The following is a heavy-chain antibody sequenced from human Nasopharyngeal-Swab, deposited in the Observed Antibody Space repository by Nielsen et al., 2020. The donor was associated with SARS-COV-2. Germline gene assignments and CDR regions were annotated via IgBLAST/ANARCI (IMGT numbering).Heavy chain of an antibody. CDR3: ARDYCSGGSCYHWHYYGMDV. CDR1: GFTFSSYS. D-gene: IGHD2-15*01. V-gene: IGHV3-21*04. Sequence: GESLKISCAASGFTFSSYSMNWVRQAPGKGLEWVSSISSSSSYIYYADSVKGRFTISRDNSKNTLYLQMNSLRAEDTAVYYCARDYCSGGSCYHWHYYGMDVWGQGTTVTVSS. J-gene: IGHJ6*02. CDR2: ISSSSSYI.